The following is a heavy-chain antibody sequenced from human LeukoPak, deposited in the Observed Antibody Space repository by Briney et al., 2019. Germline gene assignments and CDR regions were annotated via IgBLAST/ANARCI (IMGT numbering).Heavy chain of an antibody. CDR1: GFTVSSNY. D-gene: IGHD3-10*01. V-gene: IGHV3-53*01. J-gene: IGHJ6*04. CDR2: IYSGGST. Sequence: PGGSLRLSCAASGFTVSSNYMSWVRQAPGKGLEWVSVIYSGGSTYYAASVKGRFTISRDNSKNTLYLQMNSLRAEDTAVYYCARDLTMVRGVLGVWGKGTTVTVSS. CDR3: ARDLTMVRGVLGV.